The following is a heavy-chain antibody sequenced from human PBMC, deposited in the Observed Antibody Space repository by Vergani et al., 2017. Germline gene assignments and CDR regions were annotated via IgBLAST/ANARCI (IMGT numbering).Heavy chain of an antibody. V-gene: IGHV4-34*01. D-gene: IGHD2-2*01. CDR3: ARVVVPAANYMDV. CDR2: INHSGST. Sequence: QVQLQQWGAGLLKPSETLSLTCAVYGGSFSGYYWTWVRQPPGKRLEWIGEINHSGSTNYNPSLKSRVTISVDTSKNQFSLKLSSVTAADTAVYYCARVVVPAANYMDVWGKGTTVTVSS. CDR1: GGSFSGYY. J-gene: IGHJ6*03.